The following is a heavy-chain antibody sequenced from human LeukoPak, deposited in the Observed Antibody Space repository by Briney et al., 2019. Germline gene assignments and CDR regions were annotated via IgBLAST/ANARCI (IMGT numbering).Heavy chain of an antibody. D-gene: IGHD3-16*01. Sequence: GGSLRLSCAASGFTFSNAWMSWVRQASGKGLEWVGRIKSKTDGGTAEYAAPVKGRFTISRDDSKNTLYLQMEGLETEDTAMYYCTSYRNTYYYFDNWGQGTLVTVSS. J-gene: IGHJ4*02. CDR3: TSYRNTYYYFDN. CDR2: IKSKTDGGTA. V-gene: IGHV3-15*01. CDR1: GFTFSNAW.